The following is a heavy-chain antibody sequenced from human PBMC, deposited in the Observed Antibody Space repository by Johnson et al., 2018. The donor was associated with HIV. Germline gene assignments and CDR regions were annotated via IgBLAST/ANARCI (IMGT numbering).Heavy chain of an antibody. CDR1: GFTFSSYA. V-gene: IGHV3-20*04. Sequence: VQLVESGGGLVQPGGSLRLSCAASGFTFSSYAMSWVRQAPGKGLEWVSNVNWNGGSTGYADSVKGRFTISRDNAKNSLYLQMNSLRDEDTALYYCARDMGYNYYDSFGYYRRGGGSDIWGQGTMVTVSS. D-gene: IGHD3-22*01. CDR2: VNWNGGST. CDR3: ARDMGYNYYDSFGYYRRGGGSDI. J-gene: IGHJ3*02.